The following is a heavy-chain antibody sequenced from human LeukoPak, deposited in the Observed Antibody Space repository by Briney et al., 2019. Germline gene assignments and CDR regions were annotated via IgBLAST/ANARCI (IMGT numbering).Heavy chain of an antibody. V-gene: IGHV4-59*08. Sequence: SETLSLTCTVSGGSISPYYWSWIRQPPGKGLEWLGHISFGGITHYNASLKSRVSMSVDTSRNHFSLIVSSVTAADTALYYCVRHAGGTTYDYWGQGTLVTVSS. CDR1: GGSISPYY. D-gene: IGHD3-16*01. J-gene: IGHJ4*02. CDR2: ISFGGIT. CDR3: VRHAGGTTYDY.